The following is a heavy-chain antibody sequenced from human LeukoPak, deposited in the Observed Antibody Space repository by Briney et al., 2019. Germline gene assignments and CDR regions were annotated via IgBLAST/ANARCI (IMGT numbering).Heavy chain of an antibody. CDR2: INHSGST. J-gene: IGHJ6*02. CDR1: GGSFSGYY. D-gene: IGHD2-21*01. Sequence: PSETLSLTCAVYGGSFSGYYWNWIRQPPGKGLEWMGEINHSGSTNYNPSLKSRVTISVDTSKNQFSLKLSSVTAADTAVYYCARSVVVARYYYYGMDVWGQGTTVTVSS. V-gene: IGHV4-34*01. CDR3: ARSVVVARYYYYGMDV.